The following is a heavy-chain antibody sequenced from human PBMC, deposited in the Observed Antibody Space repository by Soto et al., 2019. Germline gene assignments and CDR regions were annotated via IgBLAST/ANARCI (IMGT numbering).Heavy chain of an antibody. J-gene: IGHJ4*02. Sequence: PSETLSLTCSVSGVSISSYFWSWIRQAPGRGLEWIGYTYHRGSTNYSPSLKSRVAISLDTSENQFSLKVNSVTVADAAVYYCARIGGYHGPLDYWGQGTPVTVSS. CDR1: GVSISSYF. CDR3: ARIGGYHGPLDY. CDR2: TYHRGST. D-gene: IGHD6-25*01. V-gene: IGHV4-59*01.